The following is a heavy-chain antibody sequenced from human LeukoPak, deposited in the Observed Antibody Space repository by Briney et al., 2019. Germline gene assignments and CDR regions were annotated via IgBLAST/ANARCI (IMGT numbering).Heavy chain of an antibody. D-gene: IGHD2-2*01. Sequence: ASVKVSCKASGYTFSNFGISWVRQAPGQGLEWMGWISAYNGNTDYAQKLQGRVTMTIDASTGTAYMELRSLRSDDTAVYHCARAGDIVVVAVAGAGYYYMDVWGKGTTVTVSS. CDR3: ARAGDIVVVAVAGAGYYYMDV. J-gene: IGHJ6*03. V-gene: IGHV1-18*01. CDR1: GYTFSNFG. CDR2: ISAYNGNT.